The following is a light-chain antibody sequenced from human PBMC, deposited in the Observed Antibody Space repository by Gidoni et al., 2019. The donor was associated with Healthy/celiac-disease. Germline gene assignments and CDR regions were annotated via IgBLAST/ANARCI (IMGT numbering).Light chain of an antibody. CDR3: QSYDSSLSGYAV. Sequence: QSVLTQPPPVSGAPGQRATISCTGSSSNLGAGCDVHWYQQLPGKAPKLRIYGNSNRPSGVPDRFSGSKSGTSASLAITGLQAEDEADYYCQSYDSSLSGYAVFGGGTQLTVL. J-gene: IGLJ7*01. V-gene: IGLV1-40*01. CDR1: SSNLGAGCD. CDR2: GNS.